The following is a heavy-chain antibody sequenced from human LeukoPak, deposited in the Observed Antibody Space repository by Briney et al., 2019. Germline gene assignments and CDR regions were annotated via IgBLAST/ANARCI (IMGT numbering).Heavy chain of an antibody. CDR2: INPSSGST. J-gene: IGHJ5*02. CDR3: ARGAGEDYYGSGSYSARTRNWFDP. Sequence: ASVKVSCKASGYTFTSYYMHWVRQAPGQGLEWMGIINPSSGSTSYAQKFQGRVTMTRDTSTSTVYMELSSLRSEDTAVYYCARGAGEDYYGSGSYSARTRNWFDPWGQGTLVTVSS. CDR1: GYTFTSYY. D-gene: IGHD3-10*01. V-gene: IGHV1-46*01.